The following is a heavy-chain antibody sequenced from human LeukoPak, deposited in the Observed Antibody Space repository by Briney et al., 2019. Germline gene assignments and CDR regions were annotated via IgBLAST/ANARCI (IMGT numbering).Heavy chain of an antibody. J-gene: IGHJ4*02. CDR1: GFSFSNAW. CDR2: IESKSDGGTT. CDR3: TTDQDDFWSGYYRDY. D-gene: IGHD3-3*01. Sequence: GGSLRLSCEGSGFSFSNAWMSWIRQAPGKGLEWVGRIESKSDGGTTEYAAPVKGRLTISRDDSKNTLYLQMNSLKTEDTAVYYCTTDQDDFWSGYYRDYWGQGTLVTVSS. V-gene: IGHV3-15*04.